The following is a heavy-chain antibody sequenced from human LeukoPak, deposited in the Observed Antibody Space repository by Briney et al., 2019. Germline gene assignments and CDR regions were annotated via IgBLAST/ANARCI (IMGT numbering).Heavy chain of an antibody. CDR3: ARGEEKATIKALDS. Sequence: GGSLRLSCAASGFTFSRFWIYWVRHAPRKGLVWVSRINGEGSETMYADSMKGRFTISRDNAETSLYLQMHSLRVEDTAVYFCARGEEKATIKALDSWGQGTLVTVSS. J-gene: IGHJ4*02. V-gene: IGHV3-74*03. CDR1: GFTFSRFW. CDR2: INGEGSET. D-gene: IGHD5-24*01.